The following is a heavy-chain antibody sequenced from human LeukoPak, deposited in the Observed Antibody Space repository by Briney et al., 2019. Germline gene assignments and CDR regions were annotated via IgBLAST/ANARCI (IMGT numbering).Heavy chain of an antibody. Sequence: AVKVSCKASGGTFSSYAISWVRQAPGQGLEWMGGIIPIFGTANYAQKFQGRVTITADESTSTAYMELSSLRSEDTAVYYCAREGERSSGSYFYYWGQGTLVTVSS. D-gene: IGHD1-26*01. CDR1: GGTFSSYA. V-gene: IGHV1-69*13. J-gene: IGHJ4*02. CDR2: IIPIFGTA. CDR3: AREGERSSGSYFYY.